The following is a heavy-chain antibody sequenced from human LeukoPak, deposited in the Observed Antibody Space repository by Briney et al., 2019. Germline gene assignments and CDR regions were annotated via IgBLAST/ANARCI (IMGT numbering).Heavy chain of an antibody. D-gene: IGHD6-13*01. CDR2: IYHSGGT. CDR3: ARTFGYSGSWYFFDY. Sequence: PSETLSLTCAVSGGSITSDNWWSWVGHSPGKGLGWLGEIYHSGGTNYNPSLKGRVTISVDKSNNHFSLRLASVTAADTAVYYCARTFGYSGSWYFFDYWGQGTLVTVSS. V-gene: IGHV4-4*02. J-gene: IGHJ4*01. CDR1: GGSITSDNW.